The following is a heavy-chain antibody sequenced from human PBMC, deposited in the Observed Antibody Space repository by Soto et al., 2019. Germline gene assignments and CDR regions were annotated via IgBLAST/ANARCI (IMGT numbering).Heavy chain of an antibody. CDR3: AREVQVHTPAFVY. CDR1: GGTFNTYA. CDR2: ISPMFGAA. V-gene: IGHV1-69*19. Sequence: QVQLVQSGAEMKKPGSSVKVSCQSSGGTFNTYAMNWVRQAPGQGPGWMGYISPMFGAANYAPKFQGRVTITADESTGTSYMQLSSLTSEDTALYFCAREVQVHTPAFVYWGQGTLVTVSS. D-gene: IGHD3-10*01. J-gene: IGHJ4*02.